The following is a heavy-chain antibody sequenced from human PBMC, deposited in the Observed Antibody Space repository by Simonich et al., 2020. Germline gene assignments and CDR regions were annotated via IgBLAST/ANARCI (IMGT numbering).Heavy chain of an antibody. Sequence: QVQLVQSGAEVKKPGASVKVSCKASGYTFTGYYMHWVRQAPGQGLEWRGWINPNRGGKNYAQKFQGRVTMTRDTSISTAYMERSRLRSDDTAVYYCARVRFEAFDIWGQGTMVTVSS. J-gene: IGHJ3*02. CDR2: INPNRGGK. V-gene: IGHV1-2*02. CDR1: GYTFTGYY. CDR3: ARVRFEAFDI.